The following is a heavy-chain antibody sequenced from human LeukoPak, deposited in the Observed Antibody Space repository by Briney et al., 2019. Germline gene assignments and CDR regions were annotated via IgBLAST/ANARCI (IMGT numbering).Heavy chain of an antibody. D-gene: IGHD3-22*01. V-gene: IGHV3-74*01. CDR1: GFNFSSYW. J-gene: IGHJ4*02. CDR2: INYDGTTT. Sequence: GGSLRLSCAASGFNFSSYWMHWVRQAPGKGLVWISRINYDGTTTSYADSVKGRFTISRDNAKNTLYLQMNSLRAEDTAVYYCAGGSGYPIDYWGQGTLVTVSS. CDR3: AGGSGYPIDY.